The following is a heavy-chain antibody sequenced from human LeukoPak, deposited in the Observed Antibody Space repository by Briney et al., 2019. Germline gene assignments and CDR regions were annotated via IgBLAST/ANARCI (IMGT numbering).Heavy chain of an antibody. CDR1: GYSFTSYW. CDR3: ASLATFGGVIVPTHAFDI. J-gene: IGHJ3*02. Sequence: GESLKISCKGSGYSFTSYWLGWVRQMPGKGLEWMGIIYPGDSDTRYSPSFQGQVTISADKSISTAYLQWSSLKASDTAMYYCASLATFGGVIVPTHAFDIWGQGTMVTVSS. CDR2: IYPGDSDT. V-gene: IGHV5-51*01. D-gene: IGHD3-16*02.